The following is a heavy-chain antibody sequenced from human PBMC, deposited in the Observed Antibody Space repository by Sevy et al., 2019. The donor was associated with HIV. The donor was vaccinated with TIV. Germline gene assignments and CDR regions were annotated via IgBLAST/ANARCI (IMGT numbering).Heavy chain of an antibody. V-gene: IGHV3-49*03. CDR2: IRTTVNGGTA. Sequence: GGSLRLSCATSGFTFYNYAMSWFRQAPGKGLEWIGFIRTTVNGGTAEYAACVEGRFTTSRYDSRSIAYLQMNNLKTDDTAVYYCTRDERDLDAFDIWGQGTMVTVSS. J-gene: IGHJ3*02. CDR3: TRDERDLDAFDI. CDR1: GFTFYNYA.